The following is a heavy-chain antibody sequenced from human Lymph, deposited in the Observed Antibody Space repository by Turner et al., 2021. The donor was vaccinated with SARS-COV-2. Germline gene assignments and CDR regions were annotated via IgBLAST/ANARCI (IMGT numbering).Heavy chain of an antibody. J-gene: IGHJ6*02. CDR1: GYTFTSYD. CDR3: ARGRYSGGGMDV. Sequence: QVQLVQSGAEVKKPGASVKVSCKASGYTFTSYDINRVRQATGQGLEWMGWMNPNSGNTGYAQKFQGRVTMTRNISISTAYMELSTLRSEDTAVYYCARGRYSGGGMDVWGQGTTVTVSS. D-gene: IGHD1-26*01. V-gene: IGHV1-8*01. CDR2: MNPNSGNT.